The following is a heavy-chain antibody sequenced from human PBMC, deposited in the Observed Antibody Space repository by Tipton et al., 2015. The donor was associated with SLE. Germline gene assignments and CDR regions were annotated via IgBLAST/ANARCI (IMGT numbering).Heavy chain of an antibody. D-gene: IGHD5-12*01. J-gene: IGHJ4*02. CDR2: FYYGKST. CDR1: GGSISRGNFY. V-gene: IGHV4-39*07. Sequence: LRLSCTVSGGSISRGNFYWAWIRQPPGKGLEWIGSFYYGKSTFYNPSLKSRVSISVDTSTNRLFLNLISVTAADTALYYCARLISAYDCNFDYWGQGTLVTVSS. CDR3: ARLISAYDCNFDY.